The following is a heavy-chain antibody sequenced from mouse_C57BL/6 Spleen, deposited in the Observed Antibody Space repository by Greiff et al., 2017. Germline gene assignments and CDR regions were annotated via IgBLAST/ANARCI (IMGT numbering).Heavy chain of an antibody. V-gene: IGHV1-26*01. Sequence: EVKLMESGPELVKPGASVKISCKASGYTFTDYYMNWVKQSHGKSLEWIGDINPNNGGTSYNQKFKGKATLTVDKSSSTAYMELRSLTSEDSAVYYCARSRANWDGFAYWGQGALVTVSA. CDR2: INPNNGGT. CDR3: ARSRANWDGFAY. J-gene: IGHJ3*01. CDR1: GYTFTDYY. D-gene: IGHD4-1*01.